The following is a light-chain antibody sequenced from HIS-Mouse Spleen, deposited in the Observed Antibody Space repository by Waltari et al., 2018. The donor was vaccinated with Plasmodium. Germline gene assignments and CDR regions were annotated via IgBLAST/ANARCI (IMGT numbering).Light chain of an antibody. CDR1: ALPKQY. V-gene: IGLV3-25*03. Sequence: SYELTQPPSVSVSPGQTARITCSGDALPKQYAYWYQQKQGQAPLLVSYKDSERPAGIPERFSGSSSGKTVTLTISGVQAEDEADYYCQSADSSGTPNWVFGGGTKLTVL. CDR3: QSADSSGTPNWV. CDR2: KDS. J-gene: IGLJ3*02.